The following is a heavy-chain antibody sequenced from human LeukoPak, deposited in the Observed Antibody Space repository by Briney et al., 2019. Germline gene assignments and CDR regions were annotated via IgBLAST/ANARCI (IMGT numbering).Heavy chain of an antibody. CDR1: GFTFSNYA. CDR2: ISYAGSNK. CDR3: ARDLDRYCSSSNCHSADY. V-gene: IGHV3-30-3*01. J-gene: IGHJ4*02. D-gene: IGHD2-2*01. Sequence: GRSLTLSCAASGFTFSNYAMYWVRQAPGKGLEWVALISYAGSNKYYADSVKGRFTISRDNSKNTLYLQMSSLRVEDTAVYYCARDLDRYCSSSNCHSADYWGQGTLVTVSS.